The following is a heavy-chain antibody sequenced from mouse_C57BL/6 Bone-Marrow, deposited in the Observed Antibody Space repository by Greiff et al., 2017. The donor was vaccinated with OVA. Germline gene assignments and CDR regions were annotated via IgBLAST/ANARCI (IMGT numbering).Heavy chain of an antibody. V-gene: IGHV1-55*01. Sequence: QVQLQQPGAELVKPGASVKMSCKASGYTFTSYWITWVKQRPGQGLEWIGDIYPGSGSTNSNEKFKSKATLTVDPSSSTAYMELSSLPSEDSAVYYWARRYYGSSWYFDVWGTGTTVTVSS. J-gene: IGHJ1*03. CDR1: GYTFTSYW. D-gene: IGHD1-1*01. CDR2: IYPGSGST. CDR3: ARRYYGSSWYFDV.